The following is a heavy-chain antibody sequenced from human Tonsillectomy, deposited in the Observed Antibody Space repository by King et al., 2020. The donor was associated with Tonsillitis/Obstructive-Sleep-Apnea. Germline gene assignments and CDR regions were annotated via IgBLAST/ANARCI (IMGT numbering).Heavy chain of an antibody. V-gene: IGHV3-7*03. J-gene: IGHJ4*02. D-gene: IGHD3-10*01. CDR3: AGVLLNTGFRPFDS. CDR2: IKKDGSEK. CDR1: GFTFSNYW. Sequence: VQLVESGGGLVQPGGSLRLSCAASGFTFSNYWMNWVRQAPGKGPEWVANIKKDGSEKKYVDFVKGRFTISRDNAKNSLYLQMNSLRVEDTAVYYCAGVLLNTGFRPFDSWGPGTLVTVSS.